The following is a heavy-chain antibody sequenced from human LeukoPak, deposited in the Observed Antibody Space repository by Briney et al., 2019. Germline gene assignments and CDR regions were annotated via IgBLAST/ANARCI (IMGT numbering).Heavy chain of an antibody. CDR1: GFTFSSYS. J-gene: IGHJ4*02. CDR2: ISYDGSNT. CDR3: AKDKGDFQFDY. V-gene: IGHV3-30*18. Sequence: GGSLRLSCAASGFTFSSYSMNWVRQAPGKGLQWVADISYDGSNTYYVDSVKGRFTISRDNSKNTLYLQMNSLRAADTAVYYCAKDKGDFQFDYWGQGTLVTVSS. D-gene: IGHD3-3*01.